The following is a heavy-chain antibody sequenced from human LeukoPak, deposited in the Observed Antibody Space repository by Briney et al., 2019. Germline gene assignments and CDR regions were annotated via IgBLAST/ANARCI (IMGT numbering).Heavy chain of an antibody. CDR1: GFTFSSYA. CDR2: ISGSGGST. D-gene: IGHD3-3*01. V-gene: IGHV3-23*01. Sequence: PGGSLRLSCAASGFTFSSYAMSWVRQAPGKGLEWVSAISGSGGSTYCADSVKGRFTISRDNSKNTLYLQMNSLRAEDTAVYYCAKDGREFYDFWSGYLDVWGQGTTVTVSS. J-gene: IGHJ6*02. CDR3: AKDGREFYDFWSGYLDV.